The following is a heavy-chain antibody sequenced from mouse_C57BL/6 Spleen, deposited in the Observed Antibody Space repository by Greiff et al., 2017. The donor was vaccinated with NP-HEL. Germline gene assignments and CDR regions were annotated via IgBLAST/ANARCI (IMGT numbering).Heavy chain of an antibody. D-gene: IGHD2-4*01. CDR2: ISYDGSN. V-gene: IGHV3-6*01. CDR1: GYSITSGYY. J-gene: IGHJ2*01. Sequence: EVKVEESGPGLVKPSQSLSLTCSVTGYSITSGYYWNWIRQFPGNKLEWMGYISYDGSNNYNPSLKNRISITRDTSKNQFFLKLNSVTTEDTATYYCARGDYDYDEYYFDYWGQGTTLTVSS. CDR3: ARGDYDYDEYYFDY.